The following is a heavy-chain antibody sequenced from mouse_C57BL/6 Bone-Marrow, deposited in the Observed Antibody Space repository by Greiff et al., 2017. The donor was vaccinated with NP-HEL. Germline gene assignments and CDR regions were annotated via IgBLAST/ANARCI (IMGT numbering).Heavy chain of an antibody. Sequence: QVQLQQPGAELVKPGASVKLSCKASGYTFTSYWMQWVKQRPGQGLEWIGEIDPSDSYTNYNQKFKGKATLTVDTSSSTAYMQLSSLTSEDSAVYYCALTGGYFDYWGQGTTLTVSS. CDR1: GYTFTSYW. V-gene: IGHV1-50*01. D-gene: IGHD4-1*01. J-gene: IGHJ2*01. CDR3: ALTGGYFDY. CDR2: IDPSDSYT.